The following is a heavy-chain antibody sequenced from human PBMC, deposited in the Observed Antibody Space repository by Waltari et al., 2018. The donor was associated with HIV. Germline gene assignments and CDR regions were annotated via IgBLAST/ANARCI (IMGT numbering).Heavy chain of an antibody. CDR3: ARMATVVDWYFDL. CDR2: IIPVFGTT. J-gene: IGHJ2*01. V-gene: IGHV1-69*01. D-gene: IGHD2-15*01. CDR1: GGTFNNYA. Sequence: QVQLVQSGAEVKKHGSSVKASCKVSGGTFNNYAITWVRQAPGQGLEWMGGIIPVFGTTNYAQKFQGRRTIIADESTSTGYMELSSLISEDTAVYYCARMATVVDWYFDLWGRGTLVTVSS.